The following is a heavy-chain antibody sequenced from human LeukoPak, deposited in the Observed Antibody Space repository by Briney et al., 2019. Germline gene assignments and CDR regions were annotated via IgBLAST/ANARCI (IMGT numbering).Heavy chain of an antibody. Sequence: GWSLRLSCAASGFTFSSYSMNWVRQAPGKGLEWVSSISSSSSYIYYADSVKGRFTISRDNAKNSLYLQMNSLRAEDTAVYYCARDTYYDILTGSYFDYWGQGTLVTVSS. V-gene: IGHV3-21*01. CDR2: ISSSSSYI. D-gene: IGHD3-9*01. CDR3: ARDTYYDILTGSYFDY. CDR1: GFTFSSYS. J-gene: IGHJ4*02.